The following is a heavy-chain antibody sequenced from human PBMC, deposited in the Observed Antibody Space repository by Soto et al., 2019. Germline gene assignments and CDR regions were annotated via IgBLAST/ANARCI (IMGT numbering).Heavy chain of an antibody. J-gene: IGHJ3*02. CDR3: ARVERGTATTVVDAFDI. Sequence: QVQLQQWGAGLLKPSETLSLTCAVYGGFVTSGSYYWSWIRQPPGKGLEWIGEMRHSGGTHCNPSLKSRVTISVDTSKNQFTLKMSSVTAADTALYYCARVERGTATTVVDAFDIWGPVTMVTVSS. CDR1: GGFVTSGSYY. D-gene: IGHD1-1*01. CDR2: MRHSGGT. V-gene: IGHV4-34*01.